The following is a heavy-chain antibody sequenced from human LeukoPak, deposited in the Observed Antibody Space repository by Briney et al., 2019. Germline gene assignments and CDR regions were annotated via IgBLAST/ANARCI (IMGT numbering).Heavy chain of an antibody. D-gene: IGHD3-22*01. CDR2: INPSGIT. V-gene: IGHV4-34*01. CDR3: AREDYYDSSGYYYFDY. CDR1: GGSFSAYY. Sequence: SETLSLTCAVHGGSFSAYYRGWIRQPPGKGLEWIGEINPSGITKYNPSLKSRVTISVDTSKNQFSLKLSSVTAADTAVYYCAREDYYDSSGYYYFDYWGQGTLVTVSS. J-gene: IGHJ4*02.